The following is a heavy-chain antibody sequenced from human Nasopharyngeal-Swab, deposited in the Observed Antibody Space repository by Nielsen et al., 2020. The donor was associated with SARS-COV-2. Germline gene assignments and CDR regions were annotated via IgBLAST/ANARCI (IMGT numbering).Heavy chain of an antibody. V-gene: IGHV3-69-1*01. D-gene: IGHD5-24*01. J-gene: IGHJ4*02. CDR2: ITSGNSV. CDR3: ARERGGGYWVY. Sequence: GESLKISCAASGFTFSRYWMHWVRQAPGKGLQWISYITSGNSVQYADSVRGRFTISRDNAKNSLYLQMNSLTAEDTAVYYCARERGGGYWVYWGQGTLVTVSS. CDR1: GFTFSRYW.